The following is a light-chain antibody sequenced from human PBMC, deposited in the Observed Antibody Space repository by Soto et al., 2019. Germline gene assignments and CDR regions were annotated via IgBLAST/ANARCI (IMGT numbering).Light chain of an antibody. J-gene: IGLJ1*01. V-gene: IGLV2-14*01. CDR1: SSDVGFYNY. CDR3: SSYRSSSTLYV. Sequence: QSALTQPASVSGSPGQLITISCTGTSSDVGFYNYVSWYQQHPGKAPKLKIYEVSNRPSGVSNRFSGSKSGNTASLTISGLQAEDEADYYCSSYRSSSTLYVFGTGTKLTVL. CDR2: EVS.